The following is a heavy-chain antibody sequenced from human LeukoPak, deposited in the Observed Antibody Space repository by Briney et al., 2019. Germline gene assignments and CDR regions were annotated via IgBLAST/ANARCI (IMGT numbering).Heavy chain of an antibody. V-gene: IGHV1-46*01. J-gene: IGHJ4*02. Sequence: ASVKVSCKASGYTFTSYYMHWVRQAPGQGLEWMGIINPSGGSTSYAQKFQGRVTMTRDMSTSTVYMELSSLRSEDTAVYYCARDLKGYYDQVWGRYQWNYWGQGTLVIVSS. CDR2: INPSGGST. CDR3: ARDLKGYYDQVWGRYQWNY. CDR1: GYTFTSYY. D-gene: IGHD3-16*02.